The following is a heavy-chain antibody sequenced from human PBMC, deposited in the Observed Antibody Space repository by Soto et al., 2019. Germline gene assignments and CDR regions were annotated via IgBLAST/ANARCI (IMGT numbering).Heavy chain of an antibody. CDR1: GGTFSTYD. CDR2: IIPAFDAT. D-gene: IGHD2-2*01. V-gene: IGHV1-69*06. Sequence: QVQLVQSGAELRRPGSSVNVSCTASGGTFSTYDIRWVRQAPGQGLEWMGGIIPAFDATKFAQKIQGRLTITADKSTGTVYMELSSLSSEDTAVYYCARDRSSSWYNGTFYFDSWGQGTLVTVSS. J-gene: IGHJ4*02. CDR3: ARDRSSSWYNGTFYFDS.